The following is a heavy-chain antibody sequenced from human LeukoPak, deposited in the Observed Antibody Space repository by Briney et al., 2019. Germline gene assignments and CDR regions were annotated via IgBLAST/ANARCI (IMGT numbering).Heavy chain of an antibody. V-gene: IGHV1-69*13. Sequence: SVKVSCKASGGTFSSYAISWVRQAPGQGLEWMGGIIPIFGTANYAQKFQGRVTITADESTSTAYMELSSLRSEDTAVYYCARGGLIRQLAKYNWFDPWGQGTLVTVSS. CDR3: ARGGLIRQLAKYNWFDP. J-gene: IGHJ5*02. CDR2: IIPIFGTA. CDR1: GGTFSSYA. D-gene: IGHD6-13*01.